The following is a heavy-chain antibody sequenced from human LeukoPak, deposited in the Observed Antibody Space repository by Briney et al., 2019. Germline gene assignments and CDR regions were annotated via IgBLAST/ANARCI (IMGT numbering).Heavy chain of an antibody. CDR1: GFVFTIYT. CDR3: ARSPTTTVTTHFDY. CDR2: ISGSGNGFSI. Sequence: GGSLRLSCSASGFVFTIYTMYWVRQAPGKGPEYVSTISGSGNGFSIYYADSVKGRFTISRDNSKNTLYLQMNSLRAEDTAVYYCARSPTTTVTTHFDYWGQGTLVTVSS. D-gene: IGHD4-17*01. V-gene: IGHV3-64*04. J-gene: IGHJ4*02.